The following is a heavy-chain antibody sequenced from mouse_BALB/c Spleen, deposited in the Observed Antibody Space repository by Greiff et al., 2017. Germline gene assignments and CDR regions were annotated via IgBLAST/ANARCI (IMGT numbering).Heavy chain of an antibody. CDR2: ISSGGGST. V-gene: IGHV5-12-1*01. D-gene: IGHD2-3*01. Sequence: EVNLVESGGGLVKPGGSLKLSCAASGFAFSSYDMSWVRQTPEKRLEWVAYISSGGGSTYYPDTVKGRFTISRDNAKNTLYLQMSSLKSEDTAMYYCARQGGLLPYYFDYWGQGTTLTVSS. J-gene: IGHJ2*01. CDR1: GFAFSSYD. CDR3: ARQGGLLPYYFDY.